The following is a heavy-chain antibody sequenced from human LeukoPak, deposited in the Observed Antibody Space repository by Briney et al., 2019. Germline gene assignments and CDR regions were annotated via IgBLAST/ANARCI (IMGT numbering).Heavy chain of an antibody. D-gene: IGHD3-10*01. CDR2: IYYSGSA. CDR3: ARHYHYYGSGSYGGYFDY. V-gene: IGHV4-39*01. CDR1: GGSISSSSYY. Sequence: SETLSLTCTVSGGSISSSSYYWGWIRPPPGKGLEWIGSIYYSGSAYYNPSLKSRVTISVDTSKNQFSLKLSSVTAADTAVYYGARHYHYYGSGSYGGYFDYWGQGTLVTVSS. J-gene: IGHJ4*02.